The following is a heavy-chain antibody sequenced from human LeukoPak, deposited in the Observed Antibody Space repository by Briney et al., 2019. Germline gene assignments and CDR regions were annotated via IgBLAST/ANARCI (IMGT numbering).Heavy chain of an antibody. V-gene: IGHV4-59*08. CDR2: IYYSGST. D-gene: IGHD3-10*01. CDR3: AIHRKYYYGSGSYFDY. Sequence: PSETLSLTCTVSGGSISSYYWSWIRQPPGKGLEWIGYIYYSGSTNYNPSPKSRVTISVDTSKNQFSLKLSSVTAADTAVYYCAIHRKYYYGSGSYFDYWGQGTLVTVSS. CDR1: GGSISSYY. J-gene: IGHJ4*02.